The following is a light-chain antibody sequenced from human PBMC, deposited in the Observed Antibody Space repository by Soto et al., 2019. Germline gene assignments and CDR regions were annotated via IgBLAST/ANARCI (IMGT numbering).Light chain of an antibody. J-gene: IGKJ5*01. CDR1: HSVSTY. CDR3: QQRSNWPSIT. V-gene: IGKV3-11*01. Sequence: EIVLTQSSATLALSPGERATLPWRGSHSVSTYLAWYQQKPGQAPRLLIYDASNRATGIPARFRGSGSGTDFTLTINSLEPEDSPVYYCQQRSNWPSITLGQATRLEIK. CDR2: DAS.